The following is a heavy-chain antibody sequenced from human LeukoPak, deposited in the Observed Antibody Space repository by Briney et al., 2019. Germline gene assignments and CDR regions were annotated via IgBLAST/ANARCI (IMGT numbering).Heavy chain of an antibody. V-gene: IGHV1-8*01. J-gene: IGHJ6*02. CDR2: MNPNSGNT. D-gene: IGHD5-12*01. CDR1: GYTFTSYD. CDR3: ARDTRGGYDFKVVYYYYGMDV. Sequence: ASVKVSCKASGYTFTSYDINWVRQATGQGLEWMGWMNPNSGNTGYAQKFQGRVTMTRNTSISTAYMELSSLRSEDTAVYYCARDTRGGYDFKVVYYYYGMDVWGQGTTVTVSS.